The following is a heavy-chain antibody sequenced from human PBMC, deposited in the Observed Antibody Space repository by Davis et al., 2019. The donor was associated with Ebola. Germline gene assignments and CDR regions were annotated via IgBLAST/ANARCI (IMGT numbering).Heavy chain of an antibody. Sequence: GESLKISCQGSGYSFTSYWIGWVRQMPGKGLEWMGRIDPSDSYTNYSPYFQGHVTISADKSISTAYLQWSSLKASDTAMYYCARIRFLEWLSTDYWGQGTLVTVSS. CDR1: GYSFTSYW. V-gene: IGHV5-10-1*01. D-gene: IGHD3-3*01. CDR2: IDPSDSYT. J-gene: IGHJ4*02. CDR3: ARIRFLEWLSTDY.